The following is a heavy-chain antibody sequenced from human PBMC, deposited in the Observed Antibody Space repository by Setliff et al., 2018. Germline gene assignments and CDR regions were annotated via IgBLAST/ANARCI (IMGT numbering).Heavy chain of an antibody. D-gene: IGHD2-15*01. J-gene: IGHJ6*02. Sequence: GGSLRLSCAASGFTFSDYYMNWIRQAPGRGLEWVSYISTSGNTVEYVDSVKGRFTISRDNAKNLLYLQMTSLSAEDTAVYYCARRLPYFGMDVWGQGTTVTVSS. CDR3: ARRLPYFGMDV. CDR1: GFTFSDYY. V-gene: IGHV3-11*04. CDR2: ISTSGNTV.